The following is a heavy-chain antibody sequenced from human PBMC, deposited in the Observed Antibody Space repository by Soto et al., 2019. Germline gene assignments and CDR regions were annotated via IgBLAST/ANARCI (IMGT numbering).Heavy chain of an antibody. CDR2: VKQDGSET. D-gene: IGHD1-1*01. CDR1: GFTFRNYW. V-gene: IGHV3-7*01. Sequence: EVLLVQSGGGLVQPGGSLRLSCAASGFTFRNYWMSWVRQAPGKGLEWVAIVKQDGSETFFVDAVKGRFTVSRDNANRTLYMPMNSLRVDDTALYYCATTGYSHYGMDVWGQGTPVTVSS. J-gene: IGHJ6*02. CDR3: ATTGYSHYGMDV.